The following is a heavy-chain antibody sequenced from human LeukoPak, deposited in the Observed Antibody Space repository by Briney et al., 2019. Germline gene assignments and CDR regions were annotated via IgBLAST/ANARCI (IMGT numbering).Heavy chain of an antibody. V-gene: IGHV4-39*01. CDR2: VHYSGST. Sequence: TSETLSLTCSVSGGSISSSSYFWGWIRQPPGKGLEWIASVHYSGSTYYNPSLKSRVTISIDTPKNQFSLKLTSVTAADTAVYFCARQLYVSGSYYAPMDVWGKGTTVMISS. J-gene: IGHJ6*03. D-gene: IGHD3-10*01. CDR3: ARQLYVSGSYYAPMDV. CDR1: GGSISSSSYF.